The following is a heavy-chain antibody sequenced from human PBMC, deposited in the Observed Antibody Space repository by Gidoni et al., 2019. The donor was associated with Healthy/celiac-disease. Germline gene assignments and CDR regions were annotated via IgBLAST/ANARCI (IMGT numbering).Heavy chain of an antibody. V-gene: IGHV4-61*02. CDR1: GVSISRASYY. Sequence: QVQLQESRPALLKPSQTLSLPCPLSGVSISRASYYWSWIRQPAGKGLEWIGRIYTSGSTNYNPSLKSRVTISVDTSKNQFSLKLSSVTAADTAVYYCARGNYDCWSDLGAFDIWGQGTMVTVSS. CDR3: ARGNYDCWSDLGAFDI. CDR2: IYTSGST. D-gene: IGHD3-3*01. J-gene: IGHJ3*02.